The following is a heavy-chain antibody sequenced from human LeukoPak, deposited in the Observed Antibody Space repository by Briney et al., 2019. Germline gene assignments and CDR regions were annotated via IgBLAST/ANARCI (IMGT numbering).Heavy chain of an antibody. D-gene: IGHD6-25*01. CDR2: ISGSGRNT. CDR3: ARDEIPSGT. Sequence: SGGSLRLSCSASGFILNNYALSCVRRTPGKGLEWVSAISGSGRNTYYADSVKGRFTISRDNSRSTVDLQMNSLRVEDTGIYYCARDEIPSGTWGQGTLVTVSS. J-gene: IGHJ4*03. CDR1: GFILNNYA. V-gene: IGHV3-23*01.